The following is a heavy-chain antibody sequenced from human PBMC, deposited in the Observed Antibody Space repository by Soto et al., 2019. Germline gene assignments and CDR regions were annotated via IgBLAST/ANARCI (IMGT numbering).Heavy chain of an antibody. CDR2: IYYSGST. CDR3: SRHKYHSRGTSAY. Sequence: PSETLSLTCTVSGGSISSSSYYWGWIRQPPGKGLEWIGSIYYSGSTYYNPSLKSRVTISVDTSKNQFSLKLSSVTAADTAVYYFSRHKYHSRGTSAYWGQGTLVPGSS. CDR1: GGSISSSSYY. J-gene: IGHJ4*02. V-gene: IGHV4-39*01. D-gene: IGHD3-22*01.